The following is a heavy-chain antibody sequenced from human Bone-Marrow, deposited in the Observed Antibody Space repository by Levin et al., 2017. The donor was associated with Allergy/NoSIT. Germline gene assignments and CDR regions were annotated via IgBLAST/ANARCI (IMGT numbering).Heavy chain of an antibody. J-gene: IGHJ4*02. CDR2: IIPILGIA. CDR1: GGTFSSYT. V-gene: IGHV1-69*02. Sequence: GASVKVSCKASGGTFSSYTISWVRQAPGQGLEWMGRIIPILGIANYAQKFQGRVTITADKSTSTAYMELSSLRSEDTAVYYCARVGGSSWYGDYFDYWGQGTLVTVSS. CDR3: ARVGGSSWYGDYFDY. D-gene: IGHD6-13*01.